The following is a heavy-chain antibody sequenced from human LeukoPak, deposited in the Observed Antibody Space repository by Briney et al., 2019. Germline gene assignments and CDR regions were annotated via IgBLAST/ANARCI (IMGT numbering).Heavy chain of an antibody. J-gene: IGHJ4*02. CDR3: TIGRTRAFGGVIVPFDY. CDR1: GFTFSNAW. CDR2: IKSKTDGGTT. Sequence: PGGSLRLSCAASGFTFSNAWMNWVRQAPGKGLEWVGRIKSKTDGGTTDYAAPVKGRFTISRDDSKNTLYLQVNSLKTEDAAVYYCTIGRTRAFGGVIVPFDYWGQGTLVTVSS. D-gene: IGHD3-16*02. V-gene: IGHV3-15*07.